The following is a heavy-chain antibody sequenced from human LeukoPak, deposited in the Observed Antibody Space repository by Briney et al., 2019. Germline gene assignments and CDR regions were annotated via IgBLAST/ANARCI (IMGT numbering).Heavy chain of an antibody. CDR1: GFAFDDYG. Sequence: GGSLRLSCAASGFAFDDYGMSWVRQAPGKGLEWVSGVDWSGGTTGYADSVKGRFTISRDNAKNSLYLQMNSLRAEDTALYYCARDRNAFEIWGQGTMVTVSS. J-gene: IGHJ3*02. V-gene: IGHV3-20*04. CDR2: VDWSGGTT. CDR3: ARDRNAFEI.